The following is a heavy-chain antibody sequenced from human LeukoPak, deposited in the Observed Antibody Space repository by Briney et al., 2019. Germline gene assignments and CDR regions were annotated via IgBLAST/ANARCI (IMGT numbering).Heavy chain of an antibody. J-gene: IGHJ3*02. V-gene: IGHV3-7*01. D-gene: IGHD3-10*01. CDR3: AREAMVRGVPDAFDI. CDR2: IKQDGIEK. CDR1: GFTFSSYW. Sequence: GGSLRLSCAGSGFTFSSYWMDWVRQAPGKGLEWVANIKQDGIEKYFVDSVKGRFAISRDNAKNSLYLQMNGLRAEDTAVYYCAREAMVRGVPDAFDIWGQGTMVTVSS.